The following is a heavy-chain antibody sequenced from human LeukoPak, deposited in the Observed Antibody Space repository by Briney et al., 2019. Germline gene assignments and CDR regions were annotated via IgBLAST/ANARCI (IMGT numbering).Heavy chain of an antibody. CDR1: GGSISSYY. J-gene: IGHJ5*02. Sequence: SETLSLTCTVSGGSISSYYWSWIRQPPGKGLEWIGYIYYSGSTNYNPSLKSRVTISVDTSKNQFSLSLSSVTAADTAMYYCARHHRNYYDSTPGWFDPWGQGTLVTVSS. V-gene: IGHV4-59*08. CDR2: IYYSGST. CDR3: ARHHRNYYDSTPGWFDP. D-gene: IGHD3-22*01.